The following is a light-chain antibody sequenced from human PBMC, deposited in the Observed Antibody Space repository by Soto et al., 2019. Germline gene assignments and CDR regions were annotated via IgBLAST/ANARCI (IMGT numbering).Light chain of an antibody. CDR2: GAS. CDR3: QQYGSSGT. Sequence: IVLTQSPGTLSLSPGERATLSCRASQSVSNNYLAWYQQQPGQAPWLLIYGASNRATGIPDRFSGSGSGTDFTLTISRLEPEDFAVYYCQQYGSSGTFGQGTKVDIK. CDR1: QSVSNNY. J-gene: IGKJ1*01. V-gene: IGKV3-20*01.